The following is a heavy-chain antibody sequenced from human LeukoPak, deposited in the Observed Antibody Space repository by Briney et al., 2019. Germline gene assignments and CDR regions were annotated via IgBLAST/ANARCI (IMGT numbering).Heavy chain of an antibody. D-gene: IGHD1-26*01. CDR1: GGSFSGYY. V-gene: IGHV4-34*01. CDR3: ARSGGNYYDTDAFDI. CDR2: INHSGST. J-gene: IGHJ3*02. Sequence: ASETLSLTCAVYGGSFSGYYWSWICQPPGKGLEWIGEINHSGSTNYNPSLKSRVTISVDTSKNQFSLKLSSVTAADTAVYYCARSGGNYYDTDAFDIWGQGTMVTVSS.